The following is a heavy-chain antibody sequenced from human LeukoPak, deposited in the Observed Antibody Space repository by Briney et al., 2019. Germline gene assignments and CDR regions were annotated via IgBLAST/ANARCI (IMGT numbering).Heavy chain of an antibody. V-gene: IGHV1-18*01. CDR3: ARDARAASAAGIFDY. D-gene: IGHD6-13*01. J-gene: IGHJ4*02. CDR1: DYTFVDYG. Sequence: ASVKVSCKASDYTFVDYGISWVRQAPGQGLEWIGWISVYNGYTTYAQKFQGRVALTTDTSTSTAYMDLKSLTSDDTAVYYCARDARAASAAGIFDYWGQGTLVTVSS. CDR2: ISVYNGYT.